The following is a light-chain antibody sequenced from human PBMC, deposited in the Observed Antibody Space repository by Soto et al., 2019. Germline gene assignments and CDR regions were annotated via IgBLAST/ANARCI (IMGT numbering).Light chain of an antibody. CDR2: GAS. Sequence: EIVMTQSPVTLSVSPGEGATLSCRASQSVGSNLAWYQQKPGQAPRLLMYGASTRATGIPARFSGSGSGTEFTLTISSLQSEDFAVYYCHQYNSWPRGTFGPGTKVEIK. CDR1: QSVGSN. V-gene: IGKV3-15*01. J-gene: IGKJ3*01. CDR3: HQYNSWPRGT.